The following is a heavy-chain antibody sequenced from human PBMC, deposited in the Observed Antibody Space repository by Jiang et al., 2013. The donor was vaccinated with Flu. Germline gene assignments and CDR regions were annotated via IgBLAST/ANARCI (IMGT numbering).Heavy chain of an antibody. V-gene: IGHV4-34*01. J-gene: IGHJ5*02. CDR1: GGSFSGYY. CDR2: INHSGST. Sequence: GPGLVKPSETLSLTCAVYGGSFSGYYWSWIRQPPGKGLEWIGEINHSGSTNYNPSLKSRVTISVDTSKNQFSLKLSSVTAADTAVYYCARRLQQLPENWFDPWGQGTLVT. D-gene: IGHD6-13*01. CDR3: ARRLQQLPENWFDP.